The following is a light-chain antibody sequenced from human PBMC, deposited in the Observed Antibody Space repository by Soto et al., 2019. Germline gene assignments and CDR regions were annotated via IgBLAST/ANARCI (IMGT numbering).Light chain of an antibody. CDR3: QQRINWPPVT. CDR2: DAS. CDR1: QSVSSSY. Sequence: IVLTQSPGTLSLSPGERATLSCRASQSVSSSYLAWYQQKPGQAPRLLIYDASDRATGIPARFSGSGSGTDFTLTISSLEPEDFAVYYCQQRINWPPVTFGGGTKVDI. J-gene: IGKJ4*01. V-gene: IGKV3-11*01.